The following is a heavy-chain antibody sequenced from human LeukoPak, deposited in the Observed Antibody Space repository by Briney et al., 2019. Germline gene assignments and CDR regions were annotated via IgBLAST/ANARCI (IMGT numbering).Heavy chain of an antibody. Sequence: SETLSLTCSVSNVAISSYYWSWVRQTPGKGLEWIGYTHHSGSINHNPSLKSRVAMSVDMSENQFSLTLSSVIAADTAVYYCASGDNDPLFDYWGQGTLVTVSS. D-gene: IGHD6-25*01. CDR2: THHSGSI. CDR1: NVAISSYY. CDR3: ASGDNDPLFDY. J-gene: IGHJ4*02. V-gene: IGHV4-59*03.